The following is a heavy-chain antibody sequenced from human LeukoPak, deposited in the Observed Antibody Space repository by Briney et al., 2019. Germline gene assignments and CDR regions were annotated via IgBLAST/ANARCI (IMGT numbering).Heavy chain of an antibody. CDR2: ISYDGSNK. Sequence: PGGSLRLSCAASGFTFSNYAMHWVRQAPGKGLDWVAVISYDGSNKYYADSVKGRLTIARDNSRNTLYLQMNSLRAEDTAVYYCARDPTGTTGVDYWGQGTLVTVSS. J-gene: IGHJ4*02. CDR3: ARDPTGTTGVDY. V-gene: IGHV3-30*04. CDR1: GFTFSNYA. D-gene: IGHD1-1*01.